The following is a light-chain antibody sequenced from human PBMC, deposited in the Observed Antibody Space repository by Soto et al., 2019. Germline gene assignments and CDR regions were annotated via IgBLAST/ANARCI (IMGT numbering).Light chain of an antibody. CDR2: AAS. CDR1: QSISSY. Sequence: DIQMTQSPSSLSASVGDRVTITCRASQSISSYLNWYQQKPGKAPKLLIYAASSLQSGGPSRFSGSGSGTDFTLTISSLQTEDFATYYCQQSYSTPCTFGQGTKLEIK. J-gene: IGKJ2*02. V-gene: IGKV1-39*01. CDR3: QQSYSTPCT.